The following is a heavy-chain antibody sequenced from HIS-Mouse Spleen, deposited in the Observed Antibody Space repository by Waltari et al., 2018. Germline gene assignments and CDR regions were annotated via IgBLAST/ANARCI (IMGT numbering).Heavy chain of an antibody. J-gene: IGHJ4*02. D-gene: IGHD3-16*02. CDR1: GGSISSVDYY. Sequence: QVQLQESGPGLVKPSQTLSLTCTVSGGSISSVDYYWSWIRQPPGKGLEWIGYIYYSGSTYYNPSLKSRVTISVDTSKNQFSLKLSSVTAADTAVYYCVRGLGDYVWGSYRHYYFDYWGQGTLVTVSS. CDR3: VRGLGDYVWGSYRHYYFDY. V-gene: IGHV4-30-4*01. CDR2: IYYSGST.